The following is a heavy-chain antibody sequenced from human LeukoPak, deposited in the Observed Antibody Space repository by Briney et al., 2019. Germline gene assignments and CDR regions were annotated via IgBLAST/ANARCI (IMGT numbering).Heavy chain of an antibody. V-gene: IGHV3-23*01. CDR2: ISNSGGVT. J-gene: IGHJ4*02. CDR1: GFTFSCYA. CDR3: AEYYYYDSSGYQQYYFDY. D-gene: IGHD3-22*01. Sequence: GGSLRLSCAASGFTFSCYAMSWVRQAPGKGLEWVSGISNSGGVTYYADSVRGRFTISRDNSKNTLYLQMNSLRAEDTAVYYCAEYYYYDSSGYQQYYFDYWGQGTLVTVSS.